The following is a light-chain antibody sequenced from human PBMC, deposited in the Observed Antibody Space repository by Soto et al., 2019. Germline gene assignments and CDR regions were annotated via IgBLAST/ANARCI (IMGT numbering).Light chain of an antibody. CDR2: RAS. Sequence: IVMTQSPATLSVSPGERATLSCRASQNIYSNVAWYQQRPGQAPRLLIYRASTRATGIPARFSGSGSGTEFTLTSSRLQSDYFTVYSCLQYHNLWAFGQGTKVEIK. V-gene: IGKV3-15*01. CDR3: LQYHNLWA. J-gene: IGKJ1*01. CDR1: QNIYSN.